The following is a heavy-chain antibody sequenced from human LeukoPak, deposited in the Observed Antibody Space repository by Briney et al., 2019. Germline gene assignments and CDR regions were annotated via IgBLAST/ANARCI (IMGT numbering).Heavy chain of an antibody. D-gene: IGHD5-18*01. CDR3: ARGGYSYGVIDY. J-gene: IGHJ4*02. CDR2: IYYSGST. CDR1: GGSISSYY. Sequence: SETLSLTCTASGGSISSYYWSWIRQPPGKGLEWIGYIYYSGSTNYNPSLKSRVTISVDTSKNQFSLKLSSVTAADTAMYYCARGGYSYGVIDYWGQGTLVTVSS. V-gene: IGHV4-59*01.